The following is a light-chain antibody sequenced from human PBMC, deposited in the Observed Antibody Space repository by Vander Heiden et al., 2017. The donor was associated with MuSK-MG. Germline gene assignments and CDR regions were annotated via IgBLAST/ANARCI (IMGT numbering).Light chain of an antibody. V-gene: IGLV3-21*04. CDR2: SDR. CDR1: NIRSKS. J-gene: IGLJ2*01. CDR3: QVWDDSNDHVV. Sequence: SYVLTQPPSVSLDPGKTARITCGGNNIRSKSVHWYQQKPGQAPLLVIYSDRDRPSGIPERFSGSNSGNTATLTISRVEAGDEADYYCQVWDDSNDHVVFGGGTKLTVL.